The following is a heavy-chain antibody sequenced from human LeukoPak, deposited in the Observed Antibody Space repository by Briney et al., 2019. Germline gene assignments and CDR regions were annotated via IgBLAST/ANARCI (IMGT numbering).Heavy chain of an antibody. CDR1: GGSISSGGYS. Sequence: SETLSLTCAVSGGSISSGGYSWSWIRQPPGKGLEWIGYIYHSGSTDYNASLKSRVTISVERSKNQFSVKLSSVTAADTAVYYCARSFDGDYFDYWGQGTLVTVSS. V-gene: IGHV4-30-2*01. J-gene: IGHJ4*02. D-gene: IGHD3-9*01. CDR3: ARSFDGDYFDY. CDR2: IYHSGST.